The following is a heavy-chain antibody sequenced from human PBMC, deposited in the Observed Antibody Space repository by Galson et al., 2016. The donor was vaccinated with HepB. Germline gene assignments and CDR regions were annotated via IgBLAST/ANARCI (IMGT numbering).Heavy chain of an antibody. J-gene: IGHJ6*02. CDR3: ARQYNFWSGYPESYYGMDD. CDR2: IYPGDSEI. CDR1: GYSFPYYW. Sequence: QSGAEVKKAGESLKISCKASGYSFPYYWIGWVRQKPGKGLEWMGIIYPGDSEIRYSPSFQGQVTMSVDKSISTAFLQWSSLKASDTAMYYCARQYNFWSGYPESYYGMDDWGQGTTCIVSS. V-gene: IGHV5-51*01. D-gene: IGHD3-3*01.